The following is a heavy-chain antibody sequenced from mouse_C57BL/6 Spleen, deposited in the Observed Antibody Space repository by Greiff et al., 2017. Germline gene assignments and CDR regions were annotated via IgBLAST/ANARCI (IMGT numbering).Heavy chain of an antibody. Sequence: VKLMESGAELMKPGASVKLSCKATGYTFTGYWIEWVKQRPGHGLEWIGEILPGSGSTNYNEKFKGKATFTADTSSNTAYMPLSCLTTENSYISSCARSGSLDYWGQGTTLTVSS. CDR1: GYTFTGYW. J-gene: IGHJ2*01. D-gene: IGHD1-1*01. CDR2: ILPGSGST. CDR3: ARSGSLDY. V-gene: IGHV1-9*01.